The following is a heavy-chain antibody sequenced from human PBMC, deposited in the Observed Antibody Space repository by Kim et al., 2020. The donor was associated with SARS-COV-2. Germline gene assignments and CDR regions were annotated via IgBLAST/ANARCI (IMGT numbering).Heavy chain of an antibody. D-gene: IGHD6-25*01. Sequence: GRFTISRDNSKNPLYLQMNSLRAEDTAVYYCAKDWSYSSGQFYYYYGMDVWGQGTTVTVSS. CDR3: AKDWSYSSGQFYYYYGMDV. V-gene: IGHV3-30*02. J-gene: IGHJ6*02.